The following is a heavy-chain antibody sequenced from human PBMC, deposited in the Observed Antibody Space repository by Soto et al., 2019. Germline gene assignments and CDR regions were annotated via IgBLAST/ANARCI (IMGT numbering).Heavy chain of an antibody. CDR2: ISYDGSTE. CDR3: ARGTGTGSFLIDY. D-gene: IGHD1-26*01. J-gene: IGHJ4*02. CDR1: GFTFSNFA. V-gene: IGHV3-33*01. Sequence: VQLVESGGGVVQPGRSLRLSCAASGFTFSNFAMHWVRQAPGKGLEWVTFISYDGSTEHYVDFVKGRFTVSRDNSKTTLFLQMNSLRVEDTAVYYCARGTGTGSFLIDYWGQGILVTVSS.